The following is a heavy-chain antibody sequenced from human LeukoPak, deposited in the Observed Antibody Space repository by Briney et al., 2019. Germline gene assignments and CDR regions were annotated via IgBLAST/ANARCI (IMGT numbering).Heavy chain of an antibody. D-gene: IGHD2-21*02. V-gene: IGHV3-33*01. CDR2: IWYDARDK. Sequence: GTSLRLSCAASGFTSSAYGMHWLRQAPGKGLEWVALIWYDARDKDHVDSVKGRFTISRDNSKNTQYLQMDGLRAEDTAMYYCARRGCAGVDCRSPNTYDMWGQGTMVIVSS. CDR1: GFTSSAYG. CDR3: ARRGCAGVDCRSPNTYDM. J-gene: IGHJ3*02.